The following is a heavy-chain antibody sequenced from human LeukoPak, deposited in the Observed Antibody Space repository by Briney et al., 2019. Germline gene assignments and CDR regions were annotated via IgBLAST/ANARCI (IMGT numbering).Heavy chain of an antibody. CDR3: ATLAMIVVVRGSHYYDMDV. V-gene: IGHV3-74*01. D-gene: IGHD3-22*01. CDR1: GFTFSSYW. Sequence: GGSLRLSCAASGFTFSSYWMHWVRQPPGKGLVWVSRIKVDGSSTTYADSVKGRFTISRDNAKETVYLQMNSLRAEDTAVYYCATLAMIVVVRGSHYYDMDVWGQGTTVTVSS. CDR2: IKVDGSST. J-gene: IGHJ6*02.